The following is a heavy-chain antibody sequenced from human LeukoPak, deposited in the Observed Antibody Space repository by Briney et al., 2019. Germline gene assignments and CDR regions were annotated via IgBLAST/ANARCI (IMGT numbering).Heavy chain of an antibody. CDR2: ISSSSSTI. Sequence: GGSLRLSCAASGFTFSSYSMNWVRQAPGKGLEWVSYISSSSSTIYYADSVKGRFTISRDNAKNPLYLQMNSLRAEDTAVYYCARDLGTMIVVARDAFDIWGQGTMVTVSS. CDR1: GFTFSSYS. J-gene: IGHJ3*02. CDR3: ARDLGTMIVVARDAFDI. D-gene: IGHD3-22*01. V-gene: IGHV3-48*04.